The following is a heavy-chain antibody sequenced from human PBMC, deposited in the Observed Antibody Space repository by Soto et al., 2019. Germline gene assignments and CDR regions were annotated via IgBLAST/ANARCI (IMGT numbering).Heavy chain of an antibody. J-gene: IGHJ2*01. CDR2: ISSSSSYT. Sequence: GGSLRLSCAASGFTFSSYWMHWIRQAPGKGLEWVSYISSSSSYTNYADSVKGRFTISRDNAKNSLYLQMNSLRAEDTAVYYCARGQLGYWYFDLWGRGTLVTVSS. CDR3: ARGQLGYWYFDL. V-gene: IGHV3-11*03. D-gene: IGHD1-26*01. CDR1: GFTFSSYW.